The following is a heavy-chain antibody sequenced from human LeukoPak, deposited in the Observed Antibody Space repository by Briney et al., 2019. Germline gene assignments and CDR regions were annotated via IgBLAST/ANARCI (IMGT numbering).Heavy chain of an antibody. Sequence: SETLSLTCTVSGGSISSGGYYWSWIRQNPGKGLEWIGYIQYSGSTYYNPSLKSRVTISVDTSDNQFSLKLSSVTAADTAVYYCARDRWFDPWGQGTLVTVSS. CDR1: GGSISSGGYY. V-gene: IGHV4-31*03. J-gene: IGHJ5*02. CDR3: ARDRWFDP. CDR2: IQYSGST.